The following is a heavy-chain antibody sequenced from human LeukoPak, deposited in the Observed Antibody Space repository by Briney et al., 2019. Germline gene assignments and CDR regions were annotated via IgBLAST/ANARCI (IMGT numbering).Heavy chain of an antibody. Sequence: SETLSLTCTVSGGSISSGDYYWSWIRQPPGKGLEWIGYIYYSGSAYYNPSLKSRVTISVDTSKNQFSLKLSSVTAADTAVYYCARAEWAAVDYWGQGTLVTVSS. D-gene: IGHD1-14*01. CDR3: ARAEWAAVDY. J-gene: IGHJ4*02. CDR1: GGSISSGDYY. CDR2: IYYSGSA. V-gene: IGHV4-30-4*08.